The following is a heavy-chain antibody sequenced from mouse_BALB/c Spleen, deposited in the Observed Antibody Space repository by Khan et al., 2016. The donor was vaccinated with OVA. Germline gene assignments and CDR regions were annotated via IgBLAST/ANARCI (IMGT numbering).Heavy chain of an antibody. CDR1: GFDIKDYY. CDR2: IDPETDNT. D-gene: IGHD2-3*01. Sequence: EVQLQQSGAELVRPGALVNLSCKASGFDIKDYYMHWVKQRPEQGLEWIGWIDPETDNTFFDPKFQDKASITSDTSSNTAYLQLSSLTSEDTAVYYCARAGYSPWFAYWGQGTLVTVSA. J-gene: IGHJ3*01. CDR3: ARAGYSPWFAY. V-gene: IGHV14-1*02.